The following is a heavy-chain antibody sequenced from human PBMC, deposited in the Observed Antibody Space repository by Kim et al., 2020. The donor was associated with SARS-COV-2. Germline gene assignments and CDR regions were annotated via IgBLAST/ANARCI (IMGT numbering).Heavy chain of an antibody. CDR2: IWYDGSNK. J-gene: IGHJ4*02. CDR3: ARGMGSTSCPNY. CDR1: GFTFSSYG. Sequence: GGSLRLSCAASGFTFSSYGMHWVRQAPGKGLEWVAVIWYDGSNKYYADSVKGRFTISRDNSKNTLYLQMNSLRAEDTAVYYCARGMGSTSCPNYWGQGTLVTVSS. D-gene: IGHD2-2*01. V-gene: IGHV3-33*01.